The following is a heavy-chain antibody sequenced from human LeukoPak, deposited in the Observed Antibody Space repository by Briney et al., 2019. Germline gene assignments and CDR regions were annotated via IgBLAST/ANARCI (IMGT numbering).Heavy chain of an antibody. J-gene: IGHJ4*02. Sequence: PGGSLRLSCAASGFTVSSNYMSWVRQSPGKGLEWVSVIRDSGGMTFYADSVKGRFTISRDNSRNTLYLQMNSLGAEDTATYYCTRHAGGGWFAAYQYWGQGILVTVS. V-gene: IGHV3-53*01. CDR1: GFTVSSNY. D-gene: IGHD6-19*01. CDR3: TRHAGGGWFAAYQY. CDR2: IRDSGGMT.